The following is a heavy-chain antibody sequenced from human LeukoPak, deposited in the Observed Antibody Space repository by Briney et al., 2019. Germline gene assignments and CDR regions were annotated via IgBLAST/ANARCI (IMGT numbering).Heavy chain of an antibody. CDR2: FSPNSGGT. CDR1: GYTFTDYY. Sequence: ASLKVSCKTSGYTFTDYYIHWGRQAPGQGLEWLGWFSPNSGGTRYAQKFQGRVTMTRDTSISTAYMELSRLRSDDTAVYYCARRGNIWYYFDYWGQGTLVTVSS. CDR3: ARRGNIWYYFDY. J-gene: IGHJ4*02. D-gene: IGHD6-13*01. V-gene: IGHV1-2*02.